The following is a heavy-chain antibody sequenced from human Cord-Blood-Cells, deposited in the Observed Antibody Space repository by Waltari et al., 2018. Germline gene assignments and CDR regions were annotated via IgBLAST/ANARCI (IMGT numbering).Heavy chain of an antibody. J-gene: IGHJ3*02. Sequence: QVQLVESGGGVVQPGRSLRLSCAASGFTFSSYGMHWVRQAPGKGLEWVAVIWYDGSNKYYADSVKGRFTISRDNSKNTLYLQMNSLRAEDTAVYYCARGLRFLEWTSDAFDIWGQGTMVTVSS. D-gene: IGHD3-3*01. CDR2: IWYDGSNK. CDR1: GFTFSSYG. CDR3: ARGLRFLEWTSDAFDI. V-gene: IGHV3-33*01.